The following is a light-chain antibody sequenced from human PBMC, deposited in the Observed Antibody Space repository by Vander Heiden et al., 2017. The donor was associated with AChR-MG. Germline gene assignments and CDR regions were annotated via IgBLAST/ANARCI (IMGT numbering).Light chain of an antibody. CDR2: AAS. CDR1: QGIANY. V-gene: IGKV1-27*01. Sequence: DIQMTQSQSSLSASVGDRVTITCRANQGIANYLAWYQQKPGKVPKLLIYAASSLHSGVPSRFSGSGSGTDFTLTISSLQPEDVATYYCHKYSSAPRPFGGGTKVEI. CDR3: HKYSSAPRP. J-gene: IGKJ4*01.